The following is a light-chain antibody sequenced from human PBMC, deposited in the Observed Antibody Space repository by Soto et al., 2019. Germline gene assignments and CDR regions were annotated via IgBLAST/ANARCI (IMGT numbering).Light chain of an antibody. CDR2: ENT. CDR3: TSDAGMDGHVL. J-gene: IGLJ2*01. Sequence: QSVLTQPPSASGAPGQRVTIPCTGTSTDIGEYHYVSWYQQHPGKAPKLMIYENTQRPSGVPHRFSGYKSGTTASLTVGGHQPEDEADYYCTSDAGMDGHVLFGGGTKLTVL. V-gene: IGLV2-8*01. CDR1: STDIGEYHY.